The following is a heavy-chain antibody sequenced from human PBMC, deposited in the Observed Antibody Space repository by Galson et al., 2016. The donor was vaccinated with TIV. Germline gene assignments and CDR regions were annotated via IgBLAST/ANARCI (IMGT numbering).Heavy chain of an antibody. CDR1: GYSISNTDW. J-gene: IGHJ4*02. CDR3: AGTGVVVSGTPFFDY. V-gene: IGHV4-28*01. D-gene: IGHD6-19*01. Sequence: SETLSLTCVVSGYSISNTDWWGWIRQPPGKRLEWIGYVYYSGNTYYNPSLTSLKSRVTMSVDTSQNQFSLKLSSVTAVDTAVYYCAGTGVVVSGTPFFDYWGRGTLVTVSS. CDR2: VYYSGNT.